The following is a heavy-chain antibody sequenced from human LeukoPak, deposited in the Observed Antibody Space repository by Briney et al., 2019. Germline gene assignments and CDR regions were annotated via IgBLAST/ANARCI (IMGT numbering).Heavy chain of an antibody. CDR1: GGTFSSYA. J-gene: IGHJ6*02. CDR3: ARAYYYGSGSLDYYDYYGMDV. D-gene: IGHD3-10*01. V-gene: IGHV1-69*01. Sequence: SVNVSCKASGGTFSSYAISWVRQAPGQGLEWMGGIIPIFGTANYAQKFQGRVTITADESTSTAYMELSSLRSEDTAVYYCARAYYYGSGSLDYYDYYGMDVWGQGTTVTVSS. CDR2: IIPIFGTA.